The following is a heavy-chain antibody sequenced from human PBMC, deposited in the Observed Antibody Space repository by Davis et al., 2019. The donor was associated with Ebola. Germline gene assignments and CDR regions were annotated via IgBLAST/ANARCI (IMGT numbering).Heavy chain of an antibody. CDR2: IYGGGST. Sequence: GGSLRLSCAASGFSVSGNYMSWVRQPPGKGLEWVSVIYGGGSTYHAESGRDRFSISRDTAKNTLFLQMNSLRVEDTAVYYCARTDACSTRCNGDDEHWGQGTLVSVSS. D-gene: IGHD2-2*01. CDR3: ARTDACSTRCNGDDEH. J-gene: IGHJ1*01. CDR1: GFSVSGNY. V-gene: IGHV3-66*01.